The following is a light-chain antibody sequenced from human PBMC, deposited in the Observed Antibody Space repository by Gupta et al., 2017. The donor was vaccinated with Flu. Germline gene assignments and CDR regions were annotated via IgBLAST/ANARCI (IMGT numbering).Light chain of an antibody. Sequence: QSALTQPASVSGSPGQSINISCTGTSSDVGRSNSVSWYRQHPGKAPNLIIYDVSSRPSGVSSRFSGSKSGNTASLTISGLQAEYETDYYCSSYTSTNTFYVFGTGTKVTVL. J-gene: IGLJ1*01. CDR1: SSDVGRSNS. CDR3: SSYTSTNTFYV. V-gene: IGLV2-14*01. CDR2: DVS.